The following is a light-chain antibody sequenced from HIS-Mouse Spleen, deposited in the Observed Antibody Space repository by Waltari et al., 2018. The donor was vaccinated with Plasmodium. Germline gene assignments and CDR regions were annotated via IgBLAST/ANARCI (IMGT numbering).Light chain of an antibody. Sequence: DIVMTQSPDSLAVSLGERATINCKSSQSVLYSSHNKNYLAWYQQKPGQTPKLLIYWASTRESGVPDRCSGSGSGTDFTLTISSLQAEDVAVYYCQQYYSTPLTFGGGTKVEIK. CDR3: QQYYSTPLT. CDR2: WAS. J-gene: IGKJ4*01. CDR1: QSVLYSSHNKNY. V-gene: IGKV4-1*01.